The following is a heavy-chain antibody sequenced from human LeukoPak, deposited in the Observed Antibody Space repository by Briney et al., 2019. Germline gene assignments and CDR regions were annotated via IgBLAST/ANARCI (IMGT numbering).Heavy chain of an antibody. CDR1: GGSFIGYY. D-gene: IGHD3-10*01. CDR3: ARTRYYYNSRSYGAPYYFDY. Sequence: SETLSLTCAVYGGSFIGYYWGWIRQPPGKGLEWIGSIYYSGSTYCKSSLKSRVTISVDTSKNQFSLKLSSVTAADRAVYYCARTRYYYNSRSYGAPYYFDYWGQGTLVTVSS. V-gene: IGHV4-39*01. CDR2: IYYSGST. J-gene: IGHJ4*02.